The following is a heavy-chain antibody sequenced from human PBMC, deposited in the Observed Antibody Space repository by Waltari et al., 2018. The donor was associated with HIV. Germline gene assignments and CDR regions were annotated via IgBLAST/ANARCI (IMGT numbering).Heavy chain of an antibody. Sequence: EVQLLESGGGLVQPGGSLRLSCAASGFTFSSYAMSWVRQAPGKGLEWVSAISGSGGSTYYADSVKGRFTISRDNSKNTLYLQMNSLRAEDTAVYYCAKEVTMVREILIYYYGMDVWGQGTTVTVSS. CDR3: AKEVTMVREILIYYYGMDV. CDR1: GFTFSSYA. D-gene: IGHD3-10*01. J-gene: IGHJ6*02. V-gene: IGHV3-23*01. CDR2: ISGSGGST.